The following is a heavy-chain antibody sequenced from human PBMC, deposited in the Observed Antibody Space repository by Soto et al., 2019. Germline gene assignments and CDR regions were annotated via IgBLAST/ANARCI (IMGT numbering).Heavy chain of an antibody. Sequence: QITLKESGPTLVKPTQTLTLTCTFSGFSLSTDRVGVGWIRQPPGKALEWLAVIYWNADKYYSPSLKTRHTITTDTSEDRLVLSMPNMDPVDTATYCCAHQRYYFDYWGQGTLVTVSS. CDR3: AHQRYYFDY. CDR1: GFSLSTDRVG. J-gene: IGHJ4*02. D-gene: IGHD6-25*01. CDR2: IYWNADK. V-gene: IGHV2-5*01.